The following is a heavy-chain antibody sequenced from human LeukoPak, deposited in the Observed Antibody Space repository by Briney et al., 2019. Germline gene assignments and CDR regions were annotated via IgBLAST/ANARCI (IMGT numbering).Heavy chain of an antibody. V-gene: IGHV4-59*13. Sequence: SETLSLTCTVSVGSISSFYWSWIRQPPGKELEWIGHIHHSGGTNYNPSLKSRVSLSLDMSKKQFSLKLNSVTAADTAMYYCASGTEGRDNWGHGTLGTVSS. CDR3: ASGTEGRDN. CDR1: VGSISSFY. J-gene: IGHJ4*01. CDR2: IHHSGGT.